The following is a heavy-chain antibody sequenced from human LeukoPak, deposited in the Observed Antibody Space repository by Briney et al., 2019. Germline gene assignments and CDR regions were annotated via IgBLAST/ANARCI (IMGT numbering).Heavy chain of an antibody. CDR1: GFTFRNYW. CDR2: ISGDGTTT. V-gene: IGHV3-74*01. Sequence: GGSLRLSCAASGFTFRNYWMHWIRHAPGKELVWVSPISGDGTTTHYADSTQGRFTISRDNAKNTLYLQMNSLRVEDTALYYCARDGTFDNWGQGTLVTVSS. J-gene: IGHJ4*02. D-gene: IGHD6-13*01. CDR3: ARDGTFDN.